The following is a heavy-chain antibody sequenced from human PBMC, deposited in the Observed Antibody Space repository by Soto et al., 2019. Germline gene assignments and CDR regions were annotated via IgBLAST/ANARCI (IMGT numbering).Heavy chain of an antibody. CDR2: ISSSSSYI. J-gene: IGHJ6*02. CDR1: GFTFSSYS. D-gene: IGHD3-22*01. V-gene: IGHV3-21*01. CDR3: ARGSYYDSSGYYYYYGMYV. Sequence: GGSLRLSCAASGFTFSSYSMNWVRQAPGKGLEWVSSISSSSSYIYYADSVKGRFTISRDNAKNSLYLQMNSLRAEDTAVYYCARGSYYDSSGYYYYYGMYVWGQGTTVTVSS.